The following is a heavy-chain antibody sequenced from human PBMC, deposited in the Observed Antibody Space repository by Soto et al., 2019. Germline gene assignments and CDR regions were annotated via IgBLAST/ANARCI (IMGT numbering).Heavy chain of an antibody. D-gene: IGHD3-10*01. CDR2: IYHSGST. J-gene: IGHJ4*02. CDR1: GGSISSGGYS. CDR3: ARGDYYGSGSPYYFDY. Sequence: QLQLQESGSGLVKPSQTLSLTCAVSGGSISSGGYSWSWIRQPPGKGLEWIGYIYHSGSTYYNPSLKRRVTISVDRSKNQFSLKLSSVTAADTAVYYCARGDYYGSGSPYYFDYWGQGTLVTVSS. V-gene: IGHV4-30-2*01.